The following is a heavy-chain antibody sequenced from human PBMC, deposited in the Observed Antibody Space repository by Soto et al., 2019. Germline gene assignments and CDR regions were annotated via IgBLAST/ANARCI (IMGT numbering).Heavy chain of an antibody. J-gene: IGHJ6*02. CDR2: IIPIFGTA. D-gene: IGHD2-2*01. CDR1: GGTFSSYA. V-gene: IGHV1-69*05. Sequence: SVKVSCKASGGTFSSYAISWVRQAPGQGLEWMGGIIPIFGTANYAQKFQGRVTMTTDTSTSTAYMELRSLRSDDTAVYYCARDQGCSSTSCQGGYGMDVWGQGTTVTVSS. CDR3: ARDQGCSSTSCQGGYGMDV.